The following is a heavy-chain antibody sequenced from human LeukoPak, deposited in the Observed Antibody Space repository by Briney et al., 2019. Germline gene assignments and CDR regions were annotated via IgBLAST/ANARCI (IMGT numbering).Heavy chain of an antibody. CDR3: ARDFFFDIVVVPAAIAGVDY. D-gene: IGHD2-2*02. CDR1: GFTFSSYW. V-gene: IGHV3-7*01. J-gene: IGHJ4*02. CDR2: IKQDGSEK. Sequence: PGGSLRLSGAASGFTFSSYWMSWVRQAPGKGLEWVANIKQDGSEKYYVDSVKGRFTISRDNAKNSLYLQMNSLRAEDTAVYYCARDFFFDIVVVPAAIAGVDYWGQGTLVTVSS.